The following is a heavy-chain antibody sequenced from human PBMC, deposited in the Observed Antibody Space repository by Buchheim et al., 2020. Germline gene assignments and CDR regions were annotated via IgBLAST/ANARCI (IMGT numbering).Heavy chain of an antibody. CDR1: GFSFSTTW. CDR3: ARDWYYVMDV. V-gene: IGHV3-74*03. J-gene: IGHJ6*02. CDR2: IRSDGSGT. Sequence: EVQLVESGGGLVQPGGSLRLSCTASGFSFSTTWMNWVRQAPGKGLVWVSRIRSDGSGTTYADSVKSRFTISRDNAKNTVYLQMNSLGAEDTAVYYCARDWYYVMDVWGQGT.